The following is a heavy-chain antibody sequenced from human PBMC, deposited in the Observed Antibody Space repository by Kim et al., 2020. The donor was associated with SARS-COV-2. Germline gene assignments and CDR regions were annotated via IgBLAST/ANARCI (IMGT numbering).Heavy chain of an antibody. CDR3: VRETPGSYGHFDS. CDR2: TSSSGGTI. CDR1: GFTFSSYE. J-gene: IGHJ4*02. V-gene: IGHV3-48*03. D-gene: IGHD1-26*01. Sequence: GGSLRLSCAVSGFTFSSYEMDWVRQAPGKGLEWVSYTSSSGGTIYYTDSVKGRFTISRDNAKNSLHLQMNSLRAEDTAVYYCVRETPGSYGHFDSWGQGTLVTVSS.